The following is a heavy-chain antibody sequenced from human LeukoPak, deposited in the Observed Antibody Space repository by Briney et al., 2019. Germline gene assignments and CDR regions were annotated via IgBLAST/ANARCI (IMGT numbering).Heavy chain of an antibody. CDR2: INHSGST. CDR3: ATYRGYCSSTSCPAPHDY. D-gene: IGHD2-2*01. V-gene: IGHV4-34*01. CDR1: GGSFSGYY. Sequence: SETLSLTCAVYGGSFSGYYWSWIRQPLGKGLEWIGEINHSGSTNYNPSLKSRVTISVDTSKNQFSLKLSSVTAADTAVYYCATYRGYCSSTSCPAPHDYWGQGTLVTVSS. J-gene: IGHJ4*02.